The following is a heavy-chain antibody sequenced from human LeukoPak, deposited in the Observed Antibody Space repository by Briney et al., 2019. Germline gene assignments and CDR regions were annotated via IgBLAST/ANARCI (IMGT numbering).Heavy chain of an antibody. D-gene: IGHD2-15*01. CDR3: ARLGYLGYCSGDSCYFDY. J-gene: IGHJ4*02. Sequence: SETLSLTCSVSGGSISSSSYYWGWIRQPPGKGLEWIGSIYYSGTTYYYPSLKSRVTISLDTSKNQFSLKLNSVTAADTAVYYCARLGYLGYCSGDSCYFDYWGQGTLVTVSS. CDR2: IYYSGTT. CDR1: GGSISSSSYY. V-gene: IGHV4-39*01.